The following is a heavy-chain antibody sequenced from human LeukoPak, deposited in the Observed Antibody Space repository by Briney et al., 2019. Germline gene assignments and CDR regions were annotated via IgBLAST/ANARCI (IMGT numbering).Heavy chain of an antibody. CDR2: IYYSGST. V-gene: IGHV4-39*07. D-gene: IGHD1-26*01. Sequence: SETLSLTCTVSGGSISSSSYYWGWIRQPPGKGLEWIGSIYYSGSTYYNPSLKSRVTISVDTSKNQFSLKLSSVTAADTAVYYCAIVGVGGGATIPWGQGTLVTVSS. J-gene: IGHJ5*02. CDR1: GGSISSSSYY. CDR3: AIVGVGGGATIP.